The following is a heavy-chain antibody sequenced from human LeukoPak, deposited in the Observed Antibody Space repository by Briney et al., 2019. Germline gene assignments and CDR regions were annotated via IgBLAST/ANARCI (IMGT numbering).Heavy chain of an antibody. D-gene: IGHD4-17*01. CDR3: AKDPYGDYVVVDYFDY. V-gene: IGHV3-30*18. J-gene: IGHJ4*02. CDR1: GFTFSSYG. CDR2: ISYDGDNK. Sequence: PGGSLRLSCAPSGFTFSSYGMHWVRQAPGKGLEWVAVISYDGDNKFYADSVKGRFTISRDNPKNTLYLQMNSLRAEDTAVYYCAKDPYGDYVVVDYFDYWGQGTLVTVSS.